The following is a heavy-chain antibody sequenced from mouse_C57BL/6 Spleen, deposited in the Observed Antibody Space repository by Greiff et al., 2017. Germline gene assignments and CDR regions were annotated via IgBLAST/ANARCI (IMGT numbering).Heavy chain of an antibody. CDR3: ARDVYYVDYAMDY. J-gene: IGHJ4*01. D-gene: IGHD2-3*01. V-gene: IGHV1-64*01. CDR2: IHPNSGST. Sequence: QVHVKQPGAELVKPGASVKLSCKASGYTFTSYWMHWVKQRPGQGLEWIGMIHPNSGSTNYNEKFKSKATLTVAKSSSTAYLQLSAPTSEYSSFYYSARDVYYVDYAMDYWGQGTSVTVSS. CDR1: GYTFTSYW.